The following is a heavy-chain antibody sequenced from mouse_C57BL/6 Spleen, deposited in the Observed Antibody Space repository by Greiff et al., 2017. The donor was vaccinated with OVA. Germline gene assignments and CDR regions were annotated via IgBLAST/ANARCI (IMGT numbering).Heavy chain of an antibody. CDR2: IRNKANNHET. Sequence: VQLKESGGGLVQPGGSMKLSCAASGFTFSDAWMDWVRQTPEKGLEWVAEIRNKANNHETYYAESVKGRFTISRDDTTSSVYLQMNSVSAEDTGVYYCTSSTGLFAVDYWGQGTSVTVSS. J-gene: IGHJ4*01. D-gene: IGHD4-1*02. CDR3: TSSTGLFAVDY. V-gene: IGHV6-6*01. CDR1: GFTFSDAW.